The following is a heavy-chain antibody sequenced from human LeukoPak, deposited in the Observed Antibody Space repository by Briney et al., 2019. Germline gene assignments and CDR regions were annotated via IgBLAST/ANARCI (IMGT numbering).Heavy chain of an antibody. J-gene: IGHJ1*01. CDR2: IYTSGST. CDR3: ARERRDPPTSY. Sequence: SETLSLTCTVSGGSISSGSYYWSWIRQPAGKGLEWIGRIYTSGSTNYNPSLKSRVTISVDTSKNQFSLKLSSVTAADTAVYYCARERRDPPTSYWGQGTLVTVSS. V-gene: IGHV4-61*02. D-gene: IGHD2-2*01. CDR1: GGSISSGSYY.